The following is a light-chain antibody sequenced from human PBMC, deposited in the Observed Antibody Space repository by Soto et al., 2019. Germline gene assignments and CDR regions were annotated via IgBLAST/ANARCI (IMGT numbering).Light chain of an antibody. CDR1: QTVSANY. J-gene: IGKJ3*01. Sequence: ELVLTQSPGTLSLSPGERATLSCRASQTVSANYLAWYQQKAGQAPRLLIYGASSRATGIPDRFSGSGSGTDFTLTISRLQPEARATYYCQQVNSYPSTLGPGTKVDL. CDR2: GAS. V-gene: IGKV3-20*01. CDR3: QQVNSYPST.